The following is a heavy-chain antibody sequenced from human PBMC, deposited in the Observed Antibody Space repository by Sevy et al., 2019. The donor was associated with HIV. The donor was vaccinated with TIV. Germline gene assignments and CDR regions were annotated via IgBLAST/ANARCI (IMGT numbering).Heavy chain of an antibody. V-gene: IGHV3-33*01. Sequence: GSLRLSCVASGFTFSDYGMQWVRQAPGKGLEWVAVIWNDGSNKYYADSVKGRFTTSRDNSSNTLYLQMNSLRAEDTAVYYCARDVRGEGIRPGDLDYWGQGTLVTVSS. CDR2: IWNDGSNK. D-gene: IGHD3-10*02. CDR1: GFTFSDYG. J-gene: IGHJ4*02. CDR3: ARDVRGEGIRPGDLDY.